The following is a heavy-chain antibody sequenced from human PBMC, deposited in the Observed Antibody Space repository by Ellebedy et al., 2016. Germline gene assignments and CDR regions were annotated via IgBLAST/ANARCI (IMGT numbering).Heavy chain of an antibody. CDR2: INWNGGST. D-gene: IGHD6-13*01. V-gene: IGHV3-20*04. J-gene: IGHJ1*01. CDR3: ARVDLGAAAVPTAEYFQH. Sequence: ETLSLXCTVSGYSISSGYYWGWIRQPPGKGLELVSGINWNGGSTGYADSVKGRFTISRDNAKNSLYLQMNSLRAEDTALYYCARVDLGAAAVPTAEYFQHWGQGTLVTVSS. CDR1: GYSISSGYY.